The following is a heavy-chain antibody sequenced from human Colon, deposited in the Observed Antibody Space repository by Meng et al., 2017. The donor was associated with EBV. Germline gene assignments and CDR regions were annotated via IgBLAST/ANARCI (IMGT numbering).Heavy chain of an antibody. CDR3: ARRTTVNLRSFDS. CDR1: CGSFSGDY. J-gene: IGHJ4*02. V-gene: IGHV4-34*01. Sequence: QQCGTGRLKPSYTLSVTCAISCGSFSGDYWSWIRQAPGKGLEWIGEINHSGSTKFNPSLESRVSISVDTSENQVSLKLTSVTAADTAVYYCARRTTVNLRSFDSWGQGTLVTVSS. CDR2: INHSGST. D-gene: IGHD4-17*01.